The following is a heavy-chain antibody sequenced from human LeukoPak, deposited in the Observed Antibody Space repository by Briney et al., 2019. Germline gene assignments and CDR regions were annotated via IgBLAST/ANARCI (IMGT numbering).Heavy chain of an antibody. J-gene: IGHJ6*03. CDR1: GYSINSGYY. D-gene: IGHD6-13*01. V-gene: IGHV4-38-2*02. CDR3: ARESRAAAGTTYYYYYMDV. Sequence: SETLSLTCTVSGYSINSGYYWGWIRQPPGKGLEWIGNIYHSERTHYNPSLKSRVTISVDTSKNQFSLKLSSVTAADTAVYYCARESRAAAGTTYYYYYMDVWGKGTTVTVSS. CDR2: IYHSERT.